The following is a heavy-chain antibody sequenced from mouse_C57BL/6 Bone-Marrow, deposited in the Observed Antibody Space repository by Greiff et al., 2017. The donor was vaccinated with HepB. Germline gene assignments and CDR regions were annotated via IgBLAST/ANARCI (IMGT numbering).Heavy chain of an antibody. CDR1: GFSLTSYG. CDR3: GTGLYYFDY. D-gene: IGHD4-1*01. J-gene: IGHJ2*01. CDR2: IWSGGST. V-gene: IGHV2-2*01. Sequence: VQRVESGPGLVQPSQSLSITCTVSGFSLTSYGVHWVRQSPGKGLEWLGVIWSGGSTDYNAAFISRLSISKDNSKSQVFFKMNSLQADDTAIYYCGTGLYYFDYWGQGTTLTVSS.